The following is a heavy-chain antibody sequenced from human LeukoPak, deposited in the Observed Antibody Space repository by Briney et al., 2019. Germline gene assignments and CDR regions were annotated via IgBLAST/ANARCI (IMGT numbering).Heavy chain of an antibody. D-gene: IGHD3-10*01. V-gene: IGHV4-34*01. J-gene: IGHJ5*02. CDR2: VNHSGSA. Sequence: SETLSLTCAVYGGSFNHYYWSWIRQPPGKGLEWIGEVNHSGSATYNPSLKSRVAISVDTSKNQISLKLTSVTAADTAVYYCATRYITMVRGVNTPNWFDPWGQGTLVTVSS. CDR1: GGSFNHYY. CDR3: ATRYITMVRGVNTPNWFDP.